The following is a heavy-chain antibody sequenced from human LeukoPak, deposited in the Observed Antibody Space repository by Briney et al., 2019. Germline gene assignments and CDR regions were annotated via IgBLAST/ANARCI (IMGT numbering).Heavy chain of an antibody. CDR3: TRFRGLLGGHYLEF. Sequence: GGSLRLSCTISGFTFGDYALSWVRQAPGKGLEWVSFIRIKAYGETTEYAGSVRGRFFISRDDSNSIAYLQMNSLTTEDTAVYYCTRFRGLLGGHYLEFWGQGTLVTVSS. D-gene: IGHD2/OR15-2a*01. CDR1: GFTFGDYA. CDR2: IRIKAYGETT. V-gene: IGHV3-49*04. J-gene: IGHJ4*01.